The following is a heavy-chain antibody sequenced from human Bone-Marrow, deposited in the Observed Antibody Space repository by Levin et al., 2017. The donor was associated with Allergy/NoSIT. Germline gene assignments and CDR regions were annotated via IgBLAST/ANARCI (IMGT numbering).Heavy chain of an antibody. V-gene: IGHV3-23*01. CDR3: AKGTGDSSSWPAFDI. CDR2: ISGSGGST. D-gene: IGHD6-13*01. CDR1: GFTFSSYA. Sequence: TGGSLRLSCAASGFTFSSYAMSWVRQAPGKGLEWVSAISGSGGSTYYADSVKGRFTISRDNSKNTLYLQMNSLRAEDTAVYYCAKGTGDSSSWPAFDIWGQGTMVTVSS. J-gene: IGHJ3*02.